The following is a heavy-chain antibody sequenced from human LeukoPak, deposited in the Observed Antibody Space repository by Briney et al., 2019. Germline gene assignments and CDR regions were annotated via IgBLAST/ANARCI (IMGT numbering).Heavy chain of an antibody. J-gene: IGHJ4*02. V-gene: IGHV3-11*01. CDR2: ISSSGSTI. CDR1: GFTFSDYY. D-gene: IGHD3-10*01. CDR3: PRDVHYGSGSPEGY. Sequence: GGSLRLSCAASGFTFSDYYMSWVRQAPGKGLEWVSAISSSGSTIYYADSVKGRFTISRDNAKNSLYMQMNSLRAEDTAVYYCPRDVHYGSGSPEGYWVQGTLVTVSS.